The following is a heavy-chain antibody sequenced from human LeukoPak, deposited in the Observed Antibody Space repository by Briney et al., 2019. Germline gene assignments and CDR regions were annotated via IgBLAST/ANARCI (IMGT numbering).Heavy chain of an antibody. CDR2: INSDGSST. Sequence: GGSLRLSCAVSGFTFSSCGMHWVRQAPGKGLVWVSRINSDGSSTSYADSVKGRFTISRDNAKNTLYLQMNSLRAEDTAVYYCARDPVATVTTAFDYWGQGTLVTVSS. J-gene: IGHJ4*02. CDR1: GFTFSSCG. V-gene: IGHV3-74*01. D-gene: IGHD4-17*01. CDR3: ARDPVATVTTAFDY.